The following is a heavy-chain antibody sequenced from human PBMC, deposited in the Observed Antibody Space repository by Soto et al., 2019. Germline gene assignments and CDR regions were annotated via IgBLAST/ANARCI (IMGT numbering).Heavy chain of an antibody. CDR1: GFTFSDYY. J-gene: IGHJ4*02. D-gene: IGHD6-6*01. Sequence: PWWSLRLNCSASGFTFSDYYMSWMRQAPGKGLEWVSYISSSSSYTNYADSVKGRFTISRDNAKNSLYLQMNSLRAEDTAVYYCARGDSSSAYYFDYWGQGTLVTVSS. CDR2: ISSSSSYT. CDR3: ARGDSSSAYYFDY. V-gene: IGHV3-11*06.